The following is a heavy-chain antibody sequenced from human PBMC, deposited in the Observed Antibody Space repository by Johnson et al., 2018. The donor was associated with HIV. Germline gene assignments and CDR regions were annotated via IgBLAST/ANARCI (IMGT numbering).Heavy chain of an antibody. V-gene: IGHV3-23*04. D-gene: IGHD1-26*01. CDR3: AKDMRQWELLDAFDI. Sequence: VQLVESGGGVVQPGRSLRLSCAASGFTFSNYAMHWVRQAPGKGLEWVSAISGSGGSTYYADSVKGRFTISRDNSKNTLYLQMNSLRAEDTAVYYCAKDMRQWELLDAFDIWGQGTMGTVSS. J-gene: IGHJ3*02. CDR1: GFTFSNYA. CDR2: ISGSGGST.